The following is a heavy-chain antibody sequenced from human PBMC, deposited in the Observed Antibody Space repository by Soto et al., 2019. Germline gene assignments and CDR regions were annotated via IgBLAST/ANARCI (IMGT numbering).Heavy chain of an antibody. Sequence: EVQLVESGGGLVQPGGSWRPSCEASGFPLSSFSLTWVRRAPGKGLEWVSYISSSSSTIYYADSVKGRFTISRDNAKNSLYLQMNSLRDEDTAVYYCAREGGNLNWFDPWGQGTLVTVSS. CDR3: AREGGNLNWFDP. CDR1: GFPLSSFS. J-gene: IGHJ5*02. D-gene: IGHD1-26*01. V-gene: IGHV3-48*02. CDR2: ISSSSSTI.